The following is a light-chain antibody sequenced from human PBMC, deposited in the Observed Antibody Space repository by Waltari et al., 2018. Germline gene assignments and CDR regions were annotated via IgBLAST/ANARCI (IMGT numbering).Light chain of an antibody. J-gene: IGKJ5*01. CDR2: DVS. V-gene: IGKV1-33*01. Sequence: DIEMTQSPSSLSESVGEKVTITCRASQDISNHLSWFQQKPGKATKLLIYDVSKLETGVASRFSGGGSRADFTLIINDVQPEEVATYYCQQYDSLTLLTFGQGTRLE. CDR3: QQYDSLTLLT. CDR1: QDISNH.